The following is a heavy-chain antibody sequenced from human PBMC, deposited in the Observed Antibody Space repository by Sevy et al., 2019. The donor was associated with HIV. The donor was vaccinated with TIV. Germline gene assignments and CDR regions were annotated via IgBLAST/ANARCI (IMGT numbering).Heavy chain of an antibody. V-gene: IGHV4-34*01. J-gene: IGHJ4*02. CDR3: ARNTSAFDFNLSSRYYYLDY. CDR1: GVSFSGYF. CDR2: INHSGST. D-gene: IGHD3-9*01. Sequence: SETLSLSCAVYGVSFSGYFWSWIRQSPEKGLEWIGEINHSGSTNYNPSLKSRAIISVDTSKNQFSLQLSSVTTEDTGVYYCARNTSAFDFNLSSRYYYLDYWSQGTLVTVSS.